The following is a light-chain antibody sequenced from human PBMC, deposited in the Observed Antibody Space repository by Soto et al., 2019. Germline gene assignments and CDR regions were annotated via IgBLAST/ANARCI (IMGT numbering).Light chain of an antibody. CDR1: SSDVGTYNL. Sequence: QSALTQPASVSGSPGQPITISCTGTSSDVGTYNLVSWYQQHPGKAPKVMIYEGSKRPSGVSNRFSGSKSGNTASLTISGLQAEDEADYYCCSYAGSSSYVFGTGTKLTVL. J-gene: IGLJ1*01. V-gene: IGLV2-23*01. CDR3: CSYAGSSSYV. CDR2: EGS.